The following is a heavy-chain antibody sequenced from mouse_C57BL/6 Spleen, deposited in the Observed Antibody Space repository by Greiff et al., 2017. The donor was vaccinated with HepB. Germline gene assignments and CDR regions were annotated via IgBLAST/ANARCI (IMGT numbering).Heavy chain of an antibody. CDR1: GYTFTSYW. CDR2: INPSSGYT. CDR3: ARGDWDHYAMDY. J-gene: IGHJ4*01. Sequence: QVQLKESGAELAKPGASVKLSCKASGYTFTSYWMHWVKQRPGQGLEWIGYINPSSGYTKYNQKFKDKATLTADKSSSTAYMQLSSLTYEDAAVYYCARGDWDHYAMDYWGQGTSVTVSS. V-gene: IGHV1-7*01. D-gene: IGHD4-1*01.